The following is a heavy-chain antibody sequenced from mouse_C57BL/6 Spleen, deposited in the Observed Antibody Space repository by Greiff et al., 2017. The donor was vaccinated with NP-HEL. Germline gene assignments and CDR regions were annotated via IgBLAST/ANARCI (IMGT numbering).Heavy chain of an antibody. CDR2: ISGGGGNT. V-gene: IGHV5-9*01. Sequence: EVHLVESGGGLVKPGGSLKLSCAASGFTFSSYTMSWVRQTPEKRLEWVATISGGGGNTYYPDSVKGRFTISRDNAKNTLYLQMSSLRSEDTALYYCARLYYGRGLDYWGQGTTLTVSS. J-gene: IGHJ2*01. CDR3: ARLYYGRGLDY. CDR1: GFTFSSYT. D-gene: IGHD1-1*01.